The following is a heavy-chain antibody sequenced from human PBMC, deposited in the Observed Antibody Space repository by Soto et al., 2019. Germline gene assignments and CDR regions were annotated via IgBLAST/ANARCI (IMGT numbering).Heavy chain of an antibody. D-gene: IGHD6-13*01. J-gene: IGHJ5*02. Sequence: SETLSLTCTVSGASMNSYHWSWIRQPAGKGLEWIGHIHSSGSTNYNPSLKSRVTMSVDTSKNQFSLRLMSLTAADTAVYYCARDQGVAAAGITWFDPWGQGSLVTVS. CDR3: ARDQGVAAAGITWFDP. CDR2: IHSSGST. V-gene: IGHV4-4*07. CDR1: GASMNSYH.